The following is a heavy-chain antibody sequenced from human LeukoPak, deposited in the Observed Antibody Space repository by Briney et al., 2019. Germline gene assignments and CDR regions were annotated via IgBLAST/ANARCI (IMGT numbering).Heavy chain of an antibody. J-gene: IGHJ4*02. Sequence: PGRSLRLSCAASGFTFDDYAMHWVRQAPGKGLEWVSGISWNSGSIGYADSVKGRFTISRDNAKNSLYLQMNSLRAEDTALYYCATDLGYLKYCSGGSCWPYWGQGTLVTVSS. CDR3: ATDLGYLKYCSGGSCWPY. D-gene: IGHD2-15*01. V-gene: IGHV3-9*01. CDR2: ISWNSGSI. CDR1: GFTFDDYA.